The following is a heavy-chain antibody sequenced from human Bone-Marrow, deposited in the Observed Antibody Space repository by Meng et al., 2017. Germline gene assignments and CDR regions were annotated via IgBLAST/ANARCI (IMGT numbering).Heavy chain of an antibody. CDR1: GYTFTGYY. Sequence: ASVKVSCKASGYTFTGYYMHWVRQAPGQGLEWMGWINPNSGGTNYAQKFQGRVTMTRDTSISTAYMELSRLRYDDTAVYYCARAFDSSGYYHDAFDIWGQGTLVTVSS. CDR3: ARAFDSSGYYHDAFDI. J-gene: IGHJ3*02. D-gene: IGHD3-22*01. V-gene: IGHV1-2*02. CDR2: INPNSGGT.